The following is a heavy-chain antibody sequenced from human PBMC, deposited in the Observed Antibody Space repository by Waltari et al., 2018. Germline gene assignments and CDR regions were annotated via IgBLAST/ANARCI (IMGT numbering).Heavy chain of an antibody. Sequence: EVQVVDAGGDLVQPGGSLRLSCAASGFTFTNNEMTWVRQAPGKGLEWVSSISNSGSTMYYADSVKGRFTISRDNAKNSLYLQMDSLRAEDTAVYYCARPSTEHYFYYYYMDVWGIGTTVTVS. V-gene: IGHV3-48*03. J-gene: IGHJ6*03. CDR2: ISNSGSTM. CDR3: ARPSTEHYFYYYYMDV. CDR1: GFTFTNNE.